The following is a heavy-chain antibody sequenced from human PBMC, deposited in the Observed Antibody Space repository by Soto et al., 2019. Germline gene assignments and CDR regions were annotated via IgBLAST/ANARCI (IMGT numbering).Heavy chain of an antibody. CDR3: AREAAAGTPGGYYYYMDV. CDR2: INPNSGGT. D-gene: IGHD6-13*01. V-gene: IGHV1-2*04. J-gene: IGHJ6*03. Sequence: ASVKVSCKASGYTFTGYYMRWVRQAPGQGLEWMGWINPNSGGTNYAQKFQGWVTMTRDTSISTAYMELSRLRPDDTAVYYCAREAAAGTPGGYYYYMDVWGKGTTVTVSS. CDR1: GYTFTGYY.